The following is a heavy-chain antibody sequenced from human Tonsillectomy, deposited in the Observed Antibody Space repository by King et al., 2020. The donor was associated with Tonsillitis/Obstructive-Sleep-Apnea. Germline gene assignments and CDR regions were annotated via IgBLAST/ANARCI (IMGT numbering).Heavy chain of an antibody. J-gene: IGHJ3*02. CDR1: GVSISSYY. CDR3: ARAYYDILTGYLDDAFDI. D-gene: IGHD3-9*01. CDR2: IYYSGST. Sequence: VQLQESGPGLVKPSETLSLTCTVSGVSISSYYWSWIRQPPGKGLEWIGYIYYSGSTNYNPSLKSRVTISVDTSKNQFSLKLSSVTAADTAVYYCARAYYDILTGYLDDAFDIWGQGTMVTVSS. V-gene: IGHV4-59*08.